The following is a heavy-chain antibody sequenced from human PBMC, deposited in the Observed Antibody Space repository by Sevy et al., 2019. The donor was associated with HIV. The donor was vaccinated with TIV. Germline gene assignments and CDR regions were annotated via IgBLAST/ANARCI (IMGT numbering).Heavy chain of an antibody. V-gene: IGHV4-34*01. CDR3: ARIPNIVVVPAARNWLDP. CDR1: GGSFSGYY. CDR2: INHSGST. D-gene: IGHD2-2*01. J-gene: IGHJ5*02. Sequence: SETLSLTCAVYGGSFSGYYWSWIRQPPGKGLEWIGEINHSGSTNYNPSLKSRVTISVDTSKNQFSLKLSSVTAADTAVYYCARIPNIVVVPAARNWLDPWGQGTLVTVSS.